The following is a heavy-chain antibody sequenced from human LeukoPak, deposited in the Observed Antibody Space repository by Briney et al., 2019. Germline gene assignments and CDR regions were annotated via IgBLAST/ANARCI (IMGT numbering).Heavy chain of an antibody. CDR2: VSSGSTSI. Sequence: PGGSLRLSCAASGFSFSIYSMNWVRQAPGKGLERVSSVSSGSTSIYYADSLKGRSTISRDNAKNSLFLQVNSLRDEDTAVYYCARGPPCSSTSCYVTGAFDFWGQGTMVTVSS. CDR3: ARGPPCSSTSCYVTGAFDF. V-gene: IGHV3-21*01. J-gene: IGHJ3*01. D-gene: IGHD2-2*01. CDR1: GFSFSIYS.